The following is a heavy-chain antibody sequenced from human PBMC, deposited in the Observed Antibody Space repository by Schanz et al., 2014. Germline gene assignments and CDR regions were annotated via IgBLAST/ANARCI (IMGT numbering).Heavy chain of an antibody. J-gene: IGHJ6*02. CDR2: IIHDGSEK. Sequence: EMQLVESGGGLVQPGGSLRLSCAASGFSFNNYWMTWFRQAPGKGLEWVANIIHDGSEKFYVDSVKGRFTISRDNAKSTVYLQMNSLGVEDMAVYYCARGGYSYGSGYYAMDVWGQGTAVTVSS. V-gene: IGHV3-7*01. CDR1: GFSFNNYW. CDR3: ARGGYSYGSGYYAMDV. D-gene: IGHD5-18*01.